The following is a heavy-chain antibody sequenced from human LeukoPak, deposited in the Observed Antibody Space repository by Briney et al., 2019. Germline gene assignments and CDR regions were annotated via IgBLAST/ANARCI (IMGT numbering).Heavy chain of an antibody. CDR3: ARDPGGVVYFDY. V-gene: IGHV3-33*01. D-gene: IGHD2-8*01. J-gene: IGHJ4*02. CDR2: IWYDGSNK. Sequence: PGRPLRLFCAVTGSTFSNYDMHGVRQAPAKWLERVAVIWYDGSNKYYADSVKGRFTISRDNSKNTLYLQMNTLRAEDTAVYYCARDPGGVVYFDYWGQGTLVTVSS. CDR1: GSTFSNYD.